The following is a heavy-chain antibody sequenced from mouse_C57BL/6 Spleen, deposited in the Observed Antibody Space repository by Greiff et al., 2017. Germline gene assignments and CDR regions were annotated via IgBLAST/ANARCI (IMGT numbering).Heavy chain of an antibody. CDR2: IDPSDSYT. Sequence: QVQLQQPGAELVKPGASVKLSCKASGYTFTSYWMQWVKQRPGQGLEWIGEIDPSDSYTNYNQKFKGKATLTVDTSSSTAYMQLRSLTSEDSAVYYCARSGLGPYFDYWGQGTTLTVSS. J-gene: IGHJ2*01. D-gene: IGHD3-3*01. V-gene: IGHV1-50*01. CDR3: ARSGLGPYFDY. CDR1: GYTFTSYW.